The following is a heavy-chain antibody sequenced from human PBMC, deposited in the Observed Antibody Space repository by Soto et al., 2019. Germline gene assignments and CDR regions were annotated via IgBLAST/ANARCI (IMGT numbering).Heavy chain of an antibody. Sequence: GGSLRLSCAASGFTFSSYAMHWVRQAPGKGLEWVAVISYDGSNKFYADSVKGRFTISRDNSKNTLYLQMNSLRAEDTAVYYCARMYYYDSSGYYSNWYFDLWGRVTLVTVSS. CDR3: ARMYYYDSSGYYSNWYFDL. CDR1: GFTFSSYA. D-gene: IGHD3-22*01. CDR2: ISYDGSNK. J-gene: IGHJ2*01. V-gene: IGHV3-30-3*01.